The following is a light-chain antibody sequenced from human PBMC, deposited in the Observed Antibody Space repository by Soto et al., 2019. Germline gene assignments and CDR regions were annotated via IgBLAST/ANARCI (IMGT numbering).Light chain of an antibody. CDR1: QSISSY. J-gene: IGKJ1*01. Sequence: DIQMNQSPSSLSASVGDRVTITCRASQSISSYLNWYQQKPGKAPKLLIYAASSLQSGVPSRFSGSGSGTDFTLTISILQPEDFATYYCQQSYSTPWTFGQGTKVDIK. CDR3: QQSYSTPWT. CDR2: AAS. V-gene: IGKV1-39*01.